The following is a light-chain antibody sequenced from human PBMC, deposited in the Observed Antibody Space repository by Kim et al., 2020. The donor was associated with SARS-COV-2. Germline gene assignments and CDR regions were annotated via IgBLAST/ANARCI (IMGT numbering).Light chain of an antibody. J-gene: IGLJ1*01. CDR2: SNT. CDR3: TTWDDSLNGYV. V-gene: IGLV1-44*01. CDR1: SSNIGSNI. Sequence: QSVLTQPPSASGTPGQRVTISCSGSSSNIGSNIVNWYQQFPGTAPKLLIYSNTQRPSGVPDRFSGSKSGTSASLAISGLQSEDEADYYCTTWDDSLNGYVFGTGTKVTVL.